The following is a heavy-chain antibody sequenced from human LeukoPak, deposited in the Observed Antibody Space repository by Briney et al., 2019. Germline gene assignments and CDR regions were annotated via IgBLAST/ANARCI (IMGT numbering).Heavy chain of an antibody. Sequence: PGRSLTLSCAASGFTFSNYGLHWVRQAPGKGLEWVALISTGGGNKNYADSVKGRFTISRDNSKNTVFLQMNSLRAEDTAVYYCARVSGSTIFGVVITWGFDAFDIWGQGTMVTVSS. CDR3: ARVSGSTIFGVVITWGFDAFDI. J-gene: IGHJ3*02. CDR1: GFTFSNYG. V-gene: IGHV3-30*03. D-gene: IGHD3-3*01. CDR2: ISTGGGNK.